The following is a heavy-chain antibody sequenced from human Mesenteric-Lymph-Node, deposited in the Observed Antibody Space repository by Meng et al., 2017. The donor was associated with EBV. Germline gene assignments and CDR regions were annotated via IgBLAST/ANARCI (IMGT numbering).Heavy chain of an antibody. V-gene: IGHV4-4*02. CDR2: MSHSGSS. CDR3: ARILVGENSGYFLDY. Sequence: SGPCRSTPSGPLSLPWWFSGVSVTSHNWWCLVRQPPGKGVEWIGEMSHSGSSNYNPSLNNRVTMSVDKSKNRVFLQLSSVTAADTAMYYCARILVGENSGYFLDYWGQGIVVTVSS. CDR1: GVSVTSHNW. D-gene: IGHD3-22*01. J-gene: IGHJ4*02.